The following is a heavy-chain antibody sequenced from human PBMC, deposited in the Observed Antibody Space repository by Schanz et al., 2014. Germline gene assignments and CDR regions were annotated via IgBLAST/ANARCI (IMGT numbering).Heavy chain of an antibody. V-gene: IGHV3-48*01. J-gene: IGHJ2*01. Sequence: VQLVESGGGVVQPGRSLRLSCAASGFTFSSYGMHWVRQAPGKGLEWVSYISGSSRTIYYADSAKGRFTISRDNSKNTLYLQMNSLRAEDTAIYYCAKDAPYPFDLWGRGTLITVSS. CDR2: ISGSSRTI. CDR3: AKDAPYPFDL. CDR1: GFTFSSYG.